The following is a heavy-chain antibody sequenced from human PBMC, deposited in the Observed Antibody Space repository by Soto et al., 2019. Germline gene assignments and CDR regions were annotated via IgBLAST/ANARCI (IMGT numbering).Heavy chain of an antibody. Sequence: QITLQESAPVLVRPTETLMLTCTYSGFSLSTSGVGVGWVRQPPGKALEWLAVIYWDDDKRYMTSLQNRLTITKDTSRNQVVLAMTHMLPMDTGTYYCARGLRQAGNSWDSGAFDIWGHGTVVAVS. CDR2: IYWDDDK. J-gene: IGHJ3*02. D-gene: IGHD1-1*01. CDR1: GFSLSTSGVG. V-gene: IGHV2-5*02. CDR3: ARGLRQAGNSWDSGAFDI.